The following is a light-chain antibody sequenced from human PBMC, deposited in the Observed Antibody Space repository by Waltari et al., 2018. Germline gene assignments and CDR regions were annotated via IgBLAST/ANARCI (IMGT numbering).Light chain of an antibody. CDR2: TNN. CDR1: SPNIGSNV. J-gene: IGLJ3*02. Sequence: QSVLTQPPSTSGAPGQRIIISCSGSSPNIGSNVVNWYSQIPGMAPELLIYTNNQRPSGVPDRFSGSKSGTSASLAISGLQSDDEADYYCSAWDDSLNGPVFGGGTKLTVL. V-gene: IGLV1-44*01. CDR3: SAWDDSLNGPV.